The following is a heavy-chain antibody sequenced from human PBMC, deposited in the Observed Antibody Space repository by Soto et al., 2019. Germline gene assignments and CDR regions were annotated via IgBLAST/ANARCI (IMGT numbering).Heavy chain of an antibody. V-gene: IGHV4-59*01. CDR1: GGSISRYY. Sequence: ASETLSLTCSVPGGSISRYYWSWIRQPPGKGLEWIGYAYYSGDTGYNPSLKSRVTMAVDTSKSQVSLKLSSATAADTAVYYCARDRSTYGGGGTGEVKENWFDPWGQGALVTVSS. CDR3: ARDRSTYGGGGTGEVKENWFDP. CDR2: AYYSGDT. J-gene: IGHJ5*02. D-gene: IGHD2-8*01.